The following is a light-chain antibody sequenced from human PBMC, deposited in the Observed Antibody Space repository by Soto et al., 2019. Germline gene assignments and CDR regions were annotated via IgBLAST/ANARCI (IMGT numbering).Light chain of an antibody. CDR2: GAS. Sequence: EIVLTQSPGTLSLSPGERATLSCRASQSVSSNYLAWYQQKPGQATRLRIYGASSRATGIPDSFSGSGSGTDFTLTISRLEPEDFAVYHCQQYGISPLTFGGGTKVEIK. V-gene: IGKV3-20*01. CDR3: QQYGISPLT. J-gene: IGKJ4*01. CDR1: QSVSSNY.